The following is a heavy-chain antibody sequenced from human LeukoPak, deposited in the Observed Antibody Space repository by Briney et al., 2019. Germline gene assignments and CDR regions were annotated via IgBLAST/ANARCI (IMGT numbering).Heavy chain of an antibody. CDR1: GFTFSNYA. D-gene: IGHD1-26*01. J-gene: IGHJ4*02. V-gene: IGHV3-23*01. Sequence: QREGSMRLSCAASGFTFSNYAMSWVRQAAGKGLEWVSAISASDGSTYYADSVKGRFTISRDNSKNTLYLQMNSLRAEDTAVYYCAKPADSGRYRDFDYWGQGTLVTVSS. CDR3: AKPADSGRYRDFDY. CDR2: ISASDGST.